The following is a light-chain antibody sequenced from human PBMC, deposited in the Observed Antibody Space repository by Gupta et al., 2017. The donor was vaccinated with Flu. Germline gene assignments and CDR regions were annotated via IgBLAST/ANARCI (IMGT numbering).Light chain of an antibody. CDR1: QSLVYSDGNTY. V-gene: IGKV2-30*01. CDR2: KIS. CDR3: MQGTHWPYT. Sequence: VVMTQSPLSLPVTLGQPASISCRSTQSLVYSDGNTYLNWFLQRPGQSPRRLIYKISKRDSGVPDRFSGSGSGTDFTLKISRVEAEDVGIYYCMQGTHWPYTFGQGTKLEIK. J-gene: IGKJ2*01.